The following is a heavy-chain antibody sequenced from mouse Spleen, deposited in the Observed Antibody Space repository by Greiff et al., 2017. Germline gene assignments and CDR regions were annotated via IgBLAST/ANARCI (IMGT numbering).Heavy chain of an antibody. CDR3: ARDGYGNPYAMDY. CDR2: INPNNGGT. D-gene: IGHD2-10*02. V-gene: IGHV1-26*01. J-gene: IGHJ4*01. Sequence: EVQLQQSGPELVKPGASVKISCKASGYTFTDYYMNWVKQSHGKSLEWIGDINPNNGGTSYNQKFKGKATLTVDKSSSTAYMELRSLTSEDSAVYYCARDGYGNPYAMDYWGQGTSVTVSS. CDR1: GYTFTDYY.